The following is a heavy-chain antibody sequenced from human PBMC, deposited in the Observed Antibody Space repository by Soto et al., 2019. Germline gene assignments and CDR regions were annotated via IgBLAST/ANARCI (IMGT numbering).Heavy chain of an antibody. CDR1: GGSFSGYY. D-gene: IGHD6-6*01. CDR3: ARGRDSSSSNRANWFDP. Sequence: SETLSLTCAVYGGSFSGYYWSWIRQPPGKGLEWIGEINHSGSTNYNPSLKSRVTISVDTSKNQFSLKLSSVTAADTAVYYCARGRDSSSSNRANWFDPWGQGTLVTGSS. CDR2: INHSGST. V-gene: IGHV4-34*01. J-gene: IGHJ5*02.